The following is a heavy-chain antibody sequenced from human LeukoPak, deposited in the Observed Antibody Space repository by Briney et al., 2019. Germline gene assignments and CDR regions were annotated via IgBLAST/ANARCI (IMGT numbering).Heavy chain of an antibody. D-gene: IGHD6-19*01. CDR2: ISYDGSNK. Sequence: PGGSLRLSCAASGFTFSSYGMHWVRQAPGKGLEWVAVISYDGSNKYYADSVKGRFTISRDNSKNTLYLQMNSLRAEDTAVYYCAKDGEYSSGWYKYYYYYMDVWGKGTTVTVSS. CDR3: AKDGEYSSGWYKYYYYYMDV. CDR1: GFTFSSYG. J-gene: IGHJ6*03. V-gene: IGHV3-30*18.